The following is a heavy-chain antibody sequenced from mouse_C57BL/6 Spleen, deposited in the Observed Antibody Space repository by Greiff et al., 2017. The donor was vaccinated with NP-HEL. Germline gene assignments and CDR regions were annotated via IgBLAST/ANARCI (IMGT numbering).Heavy chain of an antibody. D-gene: IGHD2-4*01. CDR3: AKGSWDYDGGFFAY. J-gene: IGHJ3*01. CDR1: GFSLTSYG. Sequence: VKLVESGPGLVAPSQSLSITCTVSGFSLTSYGVSWVRQPPGKGLEWLGVIWGDGSTNYHSALISRLSISKDNSKSQVFLKLNSLQTDDTATYYCAKGSWDYDGGFFAYWGQGTLVTVSA. V-gene: IGHV2-3*01. CDR2: IWGDGST.